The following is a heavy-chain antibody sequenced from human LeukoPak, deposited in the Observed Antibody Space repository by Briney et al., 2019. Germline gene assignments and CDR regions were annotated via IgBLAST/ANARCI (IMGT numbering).Heavy chain of an antibody. CDR1: GGSISSYY. CDR2: IYYSGST. Sequence: SETLSLTCTVSGGSISSYYWSWIRQPPGKGLEWIGYIYYSGSTNYNPSLKSRVTISVDTSKNQFSLKLSSVTAADTAVYYCARTCGGDCSGGFDYWGQGTLVTVSS. V-gene: IGHV4-59*12. J-gene: IGHJ4*02. CDR3: ARTCGGDCSGGFDY. D-gene: IGHD2-21*02.